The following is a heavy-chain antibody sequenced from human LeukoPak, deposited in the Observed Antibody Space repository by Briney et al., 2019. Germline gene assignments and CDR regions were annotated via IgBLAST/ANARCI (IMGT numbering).Heavy chain of an antibody. CDR1: GGSINSGGYY. CDR2: IYYSGST. V-gene: IGHV4-31*03. CDR3: ARDPGYYDSSGYYDY. Sequence: SETLSLTCTVSGGSINSGGYYWSWIRQHPGKGLEWIGYIYYSGSTYYNPSLKSRVTISVDTSKNQFSLKLSSVTAADTAVYYCARDPGYYDSSGYYDYWGQGTLVTVSS. J-gene: IGHJ4*02. D-gene: IGHD3-22*01.